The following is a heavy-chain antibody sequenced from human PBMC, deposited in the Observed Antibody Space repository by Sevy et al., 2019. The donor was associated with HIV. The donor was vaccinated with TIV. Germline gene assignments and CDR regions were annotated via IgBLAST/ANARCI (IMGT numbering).Heavy chain of an antibody. Sequence: GGSLTLSCAASGFTFSDYWMSWVRQAPGKGLEWVANIKQDGSQKYFVDSVKGRFTISRDNAKNSLYLQMDNLGAEDTAVYYCARKVGDMWGQGTMVTVSS. V-gene: IGHV3-7*01. CDR2: IKQDGSQK. D-gene: IGHD1-26*01. CDR3: ARKVGDM. J-gene: IGHJ3*01. CDR1: GFTFSDYW.